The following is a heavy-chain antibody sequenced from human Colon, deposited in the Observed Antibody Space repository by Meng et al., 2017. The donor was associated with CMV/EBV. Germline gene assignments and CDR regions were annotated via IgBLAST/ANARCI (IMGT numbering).Heavy chain of an antibody. V-gene: IGHV3-21*06. J-gene: IGHJ4*02. CDR1: GFSLNHYG. D-gene: IGHD3-10*01. Sequence: GESLKISCAASGFSLNHYGMNWVRQAPGRGLEWGSYISSSSTYIFYADSVKGRFTISRDNANNLLYLQMTSLRADDTAVYYCARDPDHDRYGSGRCLDYWGQGTLVTVSS. CDR2: ISSSSTYI. CDR3: ARDPDHDRYGSGRCLDY.